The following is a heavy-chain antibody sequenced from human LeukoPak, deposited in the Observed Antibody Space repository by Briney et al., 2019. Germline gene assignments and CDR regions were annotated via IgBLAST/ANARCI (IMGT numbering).Heavy chain of an antibody. CDR2: IYYSGST. J-gene: IGHJ4*02. D-gene: IGHD3-22*01. CDR1: GGSISSYY. V-gene: IGHV4-59*08. CDR3: ARHYYDSSGLTIDY. Sequence: PSETLSLTCTVSGGSISSYYWSWIRQPPGKGLEWIGYIYYSGSTNYNPSLKSRVTISVDTSKNQFSLKLSSVTAADTAVYYCARHYYDSSGLTIDYWGQGTLVTVSS.